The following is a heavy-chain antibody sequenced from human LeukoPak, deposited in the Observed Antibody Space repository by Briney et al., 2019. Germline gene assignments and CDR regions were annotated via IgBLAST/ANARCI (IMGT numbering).Heavy chain of an antibody. V-gene: IGHV3-23*01. CDR2: ISGSGGST. CDR1: GFTFSSYA. Sequence: GGSLRLSCAASGFTFSSYAMSWVRQAPGKGLEWVSAISGSGGSTYYADSVKGRFTISRDNSKNTLYLQMNSLRAEDTAVYHCAKDLGYGDYRLPFDYWGQGTLVTVSS. CDR3: AKDLGYGDYRLPFDY. D-gene: IGHD4-17*01. J-gene: IGHJ4*02.